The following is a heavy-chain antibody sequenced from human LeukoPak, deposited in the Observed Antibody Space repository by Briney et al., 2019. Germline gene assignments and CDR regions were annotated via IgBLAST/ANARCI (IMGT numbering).Heavy chain of an antibody. CDR1: GFTFDDYA. CDR2: ISWNSGSI. J-gene: IGHJ4*02. V-gene: IGHV3-9*03. CDR3: AKDIHRGSSSFLDY. Sequence: GGSLRLSRAASGFTFDDYALHWVRQAPGKGLEWVSGISWNSGSIGYADSVKGGFTISRDNAKNSLYLQMNSLRAEDMALYYCAKDIHRGSSSFLDYWGQGTLVTVSS. D-gene: IGHD6-6*01.